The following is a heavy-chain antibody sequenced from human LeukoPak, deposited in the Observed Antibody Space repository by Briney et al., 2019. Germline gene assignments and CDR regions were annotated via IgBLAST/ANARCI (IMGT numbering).Heavy chain of an antibody. CDR2: IKQDESVK. V-gene: IGHV3-7*04. D-gene: IGHD3-10*01. Sequence: GGSLRLSCAASGFTFSSYWMSWVRQAPGKGLEWVANIKQDESVKYYVHSVEGRFTISRDNAKNSLYLQMNSLRAEDTGVYYCARDVPFGESCDYWGQGTLVSVSS. CDR1: GFTFSSYW. J-gene: IGHJ4*02. CDR3: ARDVPFGESCDY.